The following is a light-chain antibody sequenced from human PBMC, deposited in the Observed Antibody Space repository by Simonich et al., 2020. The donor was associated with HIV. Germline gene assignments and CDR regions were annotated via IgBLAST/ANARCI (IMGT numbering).Light chain of an antibody. Sequence: EIVLTQSPGTLSLSPGERATLSCRASQSVSSNFLAWYHKKPGQAPRLLIYTSSYRTTCIPDRFRGSGSGTDFTLTISRLEPEDFAVYYCQQYGSSPAGKGYTFGQGTKLEIK. CDR2: TSS. V-gene: IGKV3-20*01. CDR1: QSVSSNF. CDR3: QQYGSSPAGKGYT. J-gene: IGKJ2*01.